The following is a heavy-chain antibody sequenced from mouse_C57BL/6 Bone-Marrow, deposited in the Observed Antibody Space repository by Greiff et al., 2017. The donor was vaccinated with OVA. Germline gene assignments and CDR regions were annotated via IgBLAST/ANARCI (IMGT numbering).Heavy chain of an antibody. J-gene: IGHJ4*01. D-gene: IGHD1-1*01. V-gene: IGHV1-69*01. Sequence: VQLQQPGAELVMPGASVKLSCKASGYTFTSYWMHWVKQRPGQGLEWIGEIDPSDSYTNYNQKFKGKSTLTVDKSSSTAYIQLSSLTSDDSAVYYCATLDYYGSSSYAMDYWGQGTSVTVSS. CDR1: GYTFTSYW. CDR3: ATLDYYGSSSYAMDY. CDR2: IDPSDSYT.